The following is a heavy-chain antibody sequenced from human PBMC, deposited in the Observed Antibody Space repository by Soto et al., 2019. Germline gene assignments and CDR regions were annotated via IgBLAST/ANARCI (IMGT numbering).Heavy chain of an antibody. CDR2: ISGSGGST. Sequence: GGSLRLSCAASGFTFSSYAMSWVRQAPGKGLEWVSAISGSGGSTYYADSVKGRFTISRDNSKNTLYLQMNSLRAEDTAVYYCASFGAYCGGDCYDAFDIWGQGTMVTVSS. V-gene: IGHV3-23*01. D-gene: IGHD2-21*02. CDR3: ASFGAYCGGDCYDAFDI. J-gene: IGHJ3*02. CDR1: GFTFSSYA.